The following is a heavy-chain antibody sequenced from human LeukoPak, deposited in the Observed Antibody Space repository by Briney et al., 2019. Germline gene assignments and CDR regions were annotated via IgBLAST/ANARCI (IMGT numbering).Heavy chain of an antibody. CDR1: GGSISSGDYY. V-gene: IGHV4-30-4*08. D-gene: IGHD3-3*01. J-gene: IGHJ4*02. CDR3: ARDRRGYDFWSGYYSYYFDY. Sequence: SETLSLTCTVSGGSISSGDYYWSWIRQPPGKGLEWIGYIYYSGSTYYNPSLKSRVTISVDTSKNQFSLKLCSVTAADTAVCYCARDRRGYDFWSGYYSYYFDYWGQGTLVTVSS. CDR2: IYYSGST.